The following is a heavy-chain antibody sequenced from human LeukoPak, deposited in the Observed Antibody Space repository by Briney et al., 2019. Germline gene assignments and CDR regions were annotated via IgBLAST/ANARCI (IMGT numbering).Heavy chain of an antibody. D-gene: IGHD3-10*01. J-gene: IGHJ4*02. CDR1: GYTFTSYD. CDR2: MNPNSGNT. V-gene: IGHV1-8*01. Sequence: ASVKVSCKASGYTFTSYDINWARQATGQGLEWMGWMNPNSGNTGYAQKFQGRVTMTRNTSISTAYMELSSLRSEDTAVYYCAREVLWFGDTYFDYWGQGTLVTVSS. CDR3: AREVLWFGDTYFDY.